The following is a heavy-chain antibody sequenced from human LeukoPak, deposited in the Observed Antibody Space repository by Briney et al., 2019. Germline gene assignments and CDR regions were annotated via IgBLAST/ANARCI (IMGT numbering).Heavy chain of an antibody. D-gene: IGHD1-26*01. Sequence: PGGSLRLSCAASGFTFSSYAMSWVRQAPGKGLEWVSVICGSGGSTYYADSVKGRFTISRDNSKNTLYLQMNSLRAEDTAVYYCAKGAVGATLFYYFDYWAQGTLVSV. J-gene: IGHJ4*02. CDR2: ICGSGGST. V-gene: IGHV3-23*01. CDR1: GFTFSSYA. CDR3: AKGAVGATLFYYFDY.